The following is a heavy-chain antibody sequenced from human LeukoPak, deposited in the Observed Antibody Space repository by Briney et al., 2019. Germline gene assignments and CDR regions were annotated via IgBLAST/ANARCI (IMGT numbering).Heavy chain of an antibody. V-gene: IGHV3-21*01. D-gene: IGHD2-15*01. CDR3: ARDPTPRYCSGGSCYTHYGMDV. Sequence: PGGSLRLSCAASGFTFSSYTMNWVRQAPGKGLEWVSSISNSSSYIYYADSVKGRLTISRDNANNSLHLQMNSLRAEDTAVYYCARDPTPRYCSGGSCYTHYGMDVWGQGTTVTVSS. CDR1: GFTFSSYT. J-gene: IGHJ6*02. CDR2: ISNSSSYI.